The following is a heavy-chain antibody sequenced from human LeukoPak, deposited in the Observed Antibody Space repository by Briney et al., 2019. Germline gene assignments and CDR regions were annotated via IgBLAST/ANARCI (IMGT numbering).Heavy chain of an antibody. CDR1: GGSISSSSYY. J-gene: IGHJ4*02. Sequence: SETLSLTCTVSGGSISSSSYYWGWIRQPPGKGLEWIGSIYYSGSTYYNPSLKSRVTISVDTSKNQFSLKLSSVTAADTAVYYCAGEYCGGDCYSPLYFDYWGQGTLVTVSS. CDR3: AGEYCGGDCYSPLYFDY. D-gene: IGHD2-21*02. V-gene: IGHV4-39*02. CDR2: IYYSGST.